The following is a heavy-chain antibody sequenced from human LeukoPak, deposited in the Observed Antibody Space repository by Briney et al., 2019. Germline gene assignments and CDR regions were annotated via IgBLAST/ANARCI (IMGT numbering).Heavy chain of an antibody. D-gene: IGHD2-8*01. CDR3: ATDCGLGYCTNGVYHNWFDP. Sequence: AASVKVSCKVSGYTLTELSMHWVRQALGKGLEWMGGFDPEDGETIYAQKFQGRVTMTEDTSTDTAYMELSSLRSEDTAVYYCATDCGLGYCTNGVYHNWFDPWGQGTLVTVSS. CDR2: FDPEDGET. CDR1: GYTLTELS. J-gene: IGHJ5*02. V-gene: IGHV1-24*01.